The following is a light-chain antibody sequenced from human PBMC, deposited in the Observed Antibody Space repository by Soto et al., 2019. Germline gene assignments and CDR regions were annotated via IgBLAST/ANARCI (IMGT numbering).Light chain of an antibody. V-gene: IGKV3-15*01. CDR2: GAS. CDR3: QQYNNWPRT. Sequence: EIVMMQSPATLSVSPGERATLSCRASQSVSSNLAWYQQKPGQAPRLLIYGASTRATGIPAWFSGSGSGTEFTLTISSLQSEDFAVYYCQQYNNWPRTFGQGTKVDIK. J-gene: IGKJ1*01. CDR1: QSVSSN.